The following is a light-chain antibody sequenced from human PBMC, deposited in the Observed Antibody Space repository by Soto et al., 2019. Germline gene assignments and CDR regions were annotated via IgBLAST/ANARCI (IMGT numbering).Light chain of an antibody. Sequence: QPASVSGSPGQSITISCTGTSSDIGTYNLVSWYQHYPGKAPKLMIYEGIKRPSGVSNRFSGSKSGNTAFLTISGLQAEDEADYYCCSYAGSGTDNYVFGSGTKVTVL. CDR3: CSYAGSGTDNYV. J-gene: IGLJ1*01. CDR2: EGI. CDR1: SSDIGTYNL. V-gene: IGLV2-23*01.